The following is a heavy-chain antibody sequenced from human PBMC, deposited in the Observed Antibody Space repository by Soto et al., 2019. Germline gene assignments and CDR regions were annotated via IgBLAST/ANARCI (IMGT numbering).Heavy chain of an antibody. CDR2: IYLGGTT. CDR1: SGSISSAKW. CDR3: ARHLSTPGTRGFDS. Sequence: SETMSLTSAVSSGSISSAKWWSWVRQPPGKGLEWIGEIYLGGTTNYNPSLKSRVTMSIDNYKNQFFLNLASVTAADTAVYYCARHLSTPGTRGFDSWGQGTLVTVSS. J-gene: IGHJ4*02. V-gene: IGHV4-4*02.